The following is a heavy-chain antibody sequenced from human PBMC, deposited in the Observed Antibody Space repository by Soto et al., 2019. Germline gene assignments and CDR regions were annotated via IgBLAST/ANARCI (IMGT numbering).Heavy chain of an antibody. CDR2: ISAYNGNT. Sequence: ASVKVSCKASGYTFTSYGISWVRQAPGQGLEWMGWISAYNGNTNYAQKLQGRVTMTTDTSTSTAYMELRSLRSDDTAVYYCARAKGAKTNYYYGMDVWGQGTTVTVSS. D-gene: IGHD3-16*01. J-gene: IGHJ6*02. V-gene: IGHV1-18*01. CDR1: GYTFTSYG. CDR3: ARAKGAKTNYYYGMDV.